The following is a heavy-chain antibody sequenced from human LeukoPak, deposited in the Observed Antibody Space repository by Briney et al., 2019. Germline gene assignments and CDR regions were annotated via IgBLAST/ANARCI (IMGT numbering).Heavy chain of an antibody. J-gene: IGHJ4*02. CDR2: IYSGGST. V-gene: IGHV3-53*01. CDR1: GFTVSSNY. Sequence: GGSLRLSCAASGFTVSSNYMSWVRQAPGKGLEWVSVIYSGGSTYYADSVKGRFTISRDNSKNTLYLQMNGLRAEDTAVYYCAREGIVVSFDYWGQGTLVTVSS. D-gene: IGHD2-21*01. CDR3: AREGIVVSFDY.